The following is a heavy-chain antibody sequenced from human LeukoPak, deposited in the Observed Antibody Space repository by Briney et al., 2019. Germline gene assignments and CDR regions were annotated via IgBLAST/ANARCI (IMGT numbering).Heavy chain of an antibody. CDR1: GASISSGNYY. CDR3: ARQPGGSGSYYNGGFDY. J-gene: IGHJ4*02. Sequence: KASETLSLTCTVSGASISSGNYYWTWIRQPPGKGLEWIGSIYYSGSTYYNPSLKSRVTISVDTSKNQFSLKLSSVTAADTAVYYCARQPGGSGSYYNGGFDYWGQGTLVTVSS. D-gene: IGHD3-10*01. V-gene: IGHV4-39*01. CDR2: IYYSGST.